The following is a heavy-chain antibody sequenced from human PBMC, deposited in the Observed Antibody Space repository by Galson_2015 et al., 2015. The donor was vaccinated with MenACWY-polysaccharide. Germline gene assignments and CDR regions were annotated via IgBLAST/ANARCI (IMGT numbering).Heavy chain of an antibody. CDR1: GFTFSTYG. CDR3: AKEGSCSGCSCSGWFDH. Sequence: SLRLSCAASGFTFSTYGMSWVRQAPGKGLEWVSAITGSGGSTYYADSVKGRFTISRDNSKNTVYLQMNSLRAEDTAVYYCAKEGSCSGCSCSGWFDHSGQGTLVTVSS. J-gene: IGHJ5*02. V-gene: IGHV3-23*01. CDR2: ITGSGGST. D-gene: IGHD2-15*01.